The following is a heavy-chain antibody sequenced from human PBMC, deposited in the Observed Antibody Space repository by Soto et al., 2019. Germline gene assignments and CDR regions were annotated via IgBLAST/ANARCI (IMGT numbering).Heavy chain of an antibody. CDR2: IYPGDSDT. CDR3: ARITPPTMTSWDYYGMDV. CDR1: GYSFTSYW. J-gene: IGHJ6*02. Sequence: EVQLVQSGAEVKKPGESLKISCKGSGYSFTSYWIGWVRQMPGKGLEWMGIIYPGDSDTRYSPSFQGQVTISADKSISPASLQWSSLKASDTAMYYCARITPPTMTSWDYYGMDVWGQGTTVTVSS. D-gene: IGHD3-16*01. V-gene: IGHV5-51*01.